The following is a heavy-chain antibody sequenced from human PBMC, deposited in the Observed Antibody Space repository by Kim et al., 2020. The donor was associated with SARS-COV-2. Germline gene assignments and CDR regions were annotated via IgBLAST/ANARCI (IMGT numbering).Heavy chain of an antibody. J-gene: IGHJ6*02. CDR3: ARRKGSSSHYGMDV. V-gene: IGHV4-39*01. Sequence: NPSLKSRVTISVDTSKNQFSLKLSSVTAADTAVYYCARRKGSSSHYGMDVWGQGTTVTVSS. D-gene: IGHD6-13*01.